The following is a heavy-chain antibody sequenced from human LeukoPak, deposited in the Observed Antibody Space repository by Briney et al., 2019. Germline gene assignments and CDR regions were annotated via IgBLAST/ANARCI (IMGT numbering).Heavy chain of an antibody. Sequence: GGSLRLSCAASEFSFSYYAMHWVRQAPGKGLEWVAVISSDGSIKYYADSVKGRFTISRDNSKNTLYLQMNGLRAEDTAVYYCARGAIQISSGWYRFDYWGQGTLVTVSS. CDR2: ISSDGSIK. D-gene: IGHD6-19*01. CDR3: ARGAIQISSGWYRFDY. J-gene: IGHJ4*02. CDR1: EFSFSYYA. V-gene: IGHV3-30*14.